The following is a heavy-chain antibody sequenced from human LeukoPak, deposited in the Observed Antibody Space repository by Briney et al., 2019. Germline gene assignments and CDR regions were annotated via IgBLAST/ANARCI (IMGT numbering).Heavy chain of an antibody. CDR3: ARVPGGVYCSSTSCYRHYYGMDV. CDR2: IIPILSIV. J-gene: IGHJ6*02. D-gene: IGHD2-2*01. Sequence: SVKVSCKASGDTFSRHAFSWVRQAPGQGLEWMGRIIPILSIVNYAQKFQGRVTITADKSTSTAYMELSSLRSEDTAVYYCARVPGGVYCSSTSCYRHYYGMDVWGQGTTVTVSS. V-gene: IGHV1-69*04. CDR1: GDTFSRHA.